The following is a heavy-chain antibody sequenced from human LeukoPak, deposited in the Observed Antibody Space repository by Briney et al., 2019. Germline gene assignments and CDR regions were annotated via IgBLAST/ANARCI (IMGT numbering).Heavy chain of an antibody. V-gene: IGHV3-21*04. CDR3: AKDSGYSYGVDY. J-gene: IGHJ4*02. Sequence: GGSLRLSCAASGFTFSSYSMNWVRQAPGKGLEWVSSISSSSSYIYYADSVKGRFTISRDNAKNSLYLQMNSLRAEDTALYYCAKDSGYSYGVDYWGQGTLVTVSS. D-gene: IGHD5-18*01. CDR2: ISSSSSYI. CDR1: GFTFSSYS.